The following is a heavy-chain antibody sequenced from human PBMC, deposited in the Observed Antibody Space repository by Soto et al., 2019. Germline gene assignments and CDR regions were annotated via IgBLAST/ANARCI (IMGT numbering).Heavy chain of an antibody. V-gene: IGHV1-3*05. CDR1: GYTFTSYA. CDR3: ARDPSYYGMDV. J-gene: IGHJ6*02. Sequence: QVQLVQSGAEEKKPGASVKVSCKASGYTFTSYAMHWVRQAPGQRLEWMGWINAGNGNTKYSQKFQGRVTIARDTSASTAYMELSSLRSEDTAVYYCARDPSYYGMDVWGQGTTVTVSS. CDR2: INAGNGNT.